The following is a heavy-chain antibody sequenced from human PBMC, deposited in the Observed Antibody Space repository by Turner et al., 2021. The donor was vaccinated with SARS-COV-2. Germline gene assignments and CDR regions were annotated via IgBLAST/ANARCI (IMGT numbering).Heavy chain of an antibody. CDR3: ATGYQLRVNWFDP. J-gene: IGHJ5*02. V-gene: IGHV1-24*01. D-gene: IGHD2-2*01. CDR2: FDHEDRET. CDR1: GYTLTELS. Sequence: QFQLVQSGAEGKKPGASVRVSCKISGYTLTELSMYWVRQAPGKGLEWMGGFDHEDRETIYAQNVQGRVTMTEDTTTDTAYMELSSMRSEDTAVYFCATGYQLRVNWFDPWGQGTLVTVSS.